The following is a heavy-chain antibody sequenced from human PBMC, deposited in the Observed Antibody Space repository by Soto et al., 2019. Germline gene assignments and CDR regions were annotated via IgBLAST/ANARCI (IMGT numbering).Heavy chain of an antibody. CDR1: GGSISSYY. CDR2: INYSGST. D-gene: IGHD3-22*01. Sequence: SETLSLTCTVSGGSISSYYWSWIRQPPGKGLEWIGYINYSGSTNYNPSLKSRVTISVDTSKNQFSLKLTSVTAADTAVYYCARRDTSGYYLYWGQGTLVTVS. CDR3: ARRDTSGYYLY. V-gene: IGHV4-59*08. J-gene: IGHJ4*02.